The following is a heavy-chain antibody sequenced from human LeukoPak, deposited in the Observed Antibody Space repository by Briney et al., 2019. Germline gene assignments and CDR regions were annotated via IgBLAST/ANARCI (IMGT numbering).Heavy chain of an antibody. CDR3: AASPYDFWSGYYH. CDR2: IYHSGST. CDR1: GGSVTSGGYY. Sequence: SQTLSLTCTVSGGSVTSGGYYWSWIRQTPGKGLEWIGYIYHSGSTYYNPSLKSRVTISVDTSKNQFSLKLSSVTAADTAVYYCAASPYDFWSGYYHWGQGTLVTVSS. V-gene: IGHV4-30-2*01. D-gene: IGHD3-3*01. J-gene: IGHJ4*02.